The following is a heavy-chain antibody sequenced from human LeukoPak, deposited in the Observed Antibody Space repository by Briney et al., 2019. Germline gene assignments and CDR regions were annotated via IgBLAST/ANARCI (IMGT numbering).Heavy chain of an antibody. D-gene: IGHD6-6*01. CDR2: INPNSGGT. Sequence: GASVKVSCKASGYTFTGYYMHWVRQAPGQGLEWMGWINPNSGGTNYAQKFQGRVTMTRDTSISTAYMELSRLRSDDTAVYYCARVGYSSSDYYYYGMDVWGQGTTVTVSS. V-gene: IGHV1-2*02. J-gene: IGHJ6*02. CDR3: ARVGYSSSDYYYYGMDV. CDR1: GYTFTGYY.